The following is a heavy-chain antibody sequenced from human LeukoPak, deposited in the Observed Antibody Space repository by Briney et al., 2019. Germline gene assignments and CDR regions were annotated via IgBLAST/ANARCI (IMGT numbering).Heavy chain of an antibody. J-gene: IGHJ4*02. Sequence: GGSLRLACAASGFTFSSYWMHWVRQVPGKGLVWVSRINSDGTTSYADSVKGRFTISRNNAKNAQYLQMNNLRVEDTAVYYCARDGSLPDYWGQGTLVTVSS. CDR3: ARDGSLPDY. CDR1: GFTFSSYW. V-gene: IGHV3-74*01. CDR2: INSDGTT.